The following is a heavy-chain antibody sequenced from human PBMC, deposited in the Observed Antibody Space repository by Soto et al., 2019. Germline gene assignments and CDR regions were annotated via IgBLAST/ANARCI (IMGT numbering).Heavy chain of an antibody. CDR1: GGSISSSNW. J-gene: IGHJ3*02. CDR2: INHSGST. Sequence: CAVSGGSISSSNWWSWVRQPPGKGLEWIGEINHSGSTNYNSSLKSRVTMSVDTSKNQISLKLSSVTAADTAVYYCARGTRDLNAFDIWGQGTMVTVSS. CDR3: ARGTRDLNAFDI. V-gene: IGHV4-4*02.